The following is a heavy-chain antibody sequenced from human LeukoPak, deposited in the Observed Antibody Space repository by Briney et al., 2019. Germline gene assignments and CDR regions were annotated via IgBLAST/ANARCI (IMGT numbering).Heavy chain of an antibody. CDR3: ARVGSVEMATITHNWFDP. J-gene: IGHJ5*02. CDR1: GGSISSSSYY. D-gene: IGHD5-24*01. CDR2: IYYSGST. Sequence: TCTVSGGSISSSSYYWGWIRQPPGKGLEWIGSIYYSGSTYYNPSLKSRVTISVDTSENQFSLKLSSVTAADTAVYYCARVGSVEMATITHNWFDPWGQGTLVTVSS. V-gene: IGHV4-39*01.